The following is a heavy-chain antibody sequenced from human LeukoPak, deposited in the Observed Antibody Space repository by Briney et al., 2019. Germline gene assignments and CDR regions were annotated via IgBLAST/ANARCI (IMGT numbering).Heavy chain of an antibody. J-gene: IGHJ6*02. CDR2: IYYSGST. Sequence: SETLSLTCTVSGGSISSYYWSWIRQPPGKGLEWIGYIYYSGSTNYNPSLKSRVTISVDTSKNQFSLKLSSVTAADTAVHYCARVVAFSSDRRDYYYYYGMDVWGQGTTVTVSS. CDR1: GGSISSYY. D-gene: IGHD6-19*01. CDR3: ARVVAFSSDRRDYYYYYGMDV. V-gene: IGHV4-59*01.